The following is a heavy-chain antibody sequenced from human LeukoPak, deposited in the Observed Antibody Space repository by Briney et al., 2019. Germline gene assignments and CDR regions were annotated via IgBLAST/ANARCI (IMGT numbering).Heavy chain of an antibody. J-gene: IGHJ4*02. CDR1: GYTFTSYD. V-gene: IGHV1-8*01. CDR3: ARFHHSSSSGRYFDY. D-gene: IGHD6-6*01. CDR2: MNPNSGNT. Sequence: ASVKVSCKASGYTFTSYDINWVRQATGQGLEWMGWMNPNSGNTGYAQKFQGRVTITRNTSISTAYMELSRLRSDDTAVYYCARFHHSSSSGRYFDYWGQGTLVTVSS.